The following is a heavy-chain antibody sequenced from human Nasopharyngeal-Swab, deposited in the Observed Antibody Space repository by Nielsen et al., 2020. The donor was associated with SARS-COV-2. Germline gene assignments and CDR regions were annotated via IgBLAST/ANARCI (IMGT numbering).Heavy chain of an antibody. CDR3: ATSYYYDSSGPMGVLDY. J-gene: IGHJ4*02. CDR2: ISGSGGST. Sequence: GESLKISCAASGFTFTSYAMNWVRQAPGKGLEWVSAISGSGGSTYYADSVKGRFTISRDNSKNTLYLQMNSLRAEDTAVYYCATSYYYDSSGPMGVLDYWGQGTLVTVSS. D-gene: IGHD3-22*01. CDR1: GFTFTSYA. V-gene: IGHV3-23*01.